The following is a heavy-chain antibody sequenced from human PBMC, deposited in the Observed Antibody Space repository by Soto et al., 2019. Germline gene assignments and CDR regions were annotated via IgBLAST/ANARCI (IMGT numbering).Heavy chain of an antibody. CDR1: GFTFSSYG. J-gene: IGHJ6*02. Sequence: QVQLVESGGGVVQPERSLRLSCAASGFTFSSYGMHWVRQAPGKGLEWVAVISYDGSNKYYADSVKGRFTISRDNSKNTLYLQMNSLRAEDTAVYYCAKDRYDFWSGYDASYYYYGMDVWGQGTTVTVSS. D-gene: IGHD3-3*01. CDR2: ISYDGSNK. V-gene: IGHV3-30*18. CDR3: AKDRYDFWSGYDASYYYYGMDV.